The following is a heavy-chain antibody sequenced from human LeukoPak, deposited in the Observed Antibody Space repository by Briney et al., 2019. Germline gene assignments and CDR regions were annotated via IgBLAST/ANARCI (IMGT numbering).Heavy chain of an antibody. CDR3: ARELYGGSYSGY. J-gene: IGHJ4*02. CDR1: GGSIYTYY. Sequence: SETLSLTCTVSGGSIYTYYWSWIRQAAGKGLEWIGRIYTSGSTNYNPSLKSRVTMSVDTSKNQFSLKLSSVTAADTAVYYCARELYGGSYSGYWDQGTLVTVSS. D-gene: IGHD1-26*01. V-gene: IGHV4-4*07. CDR2: IYTSGST.